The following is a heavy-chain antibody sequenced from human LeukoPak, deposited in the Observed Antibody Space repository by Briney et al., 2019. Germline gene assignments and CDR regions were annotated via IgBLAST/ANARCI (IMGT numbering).Heavy chain of an antibody. V-gene: IGHV4-34*01. D-gene: IGHD5-12*01. Sequence: PSETLSLTCAVYGASFSGYYWSWIRQPPGKGLEWIGEINHSGSTNYNPSLKSRVTISVDTSKNQFSLKLSSVTAADTAVYYCARGKVAKGYYYYGMDVWGKGTTVTVSS. CDR1: GASFSGYY. CDR2: INHSGST. J-gene: IGHJ6*04. CDR3: ARGKVAKGYYYYGMDV.